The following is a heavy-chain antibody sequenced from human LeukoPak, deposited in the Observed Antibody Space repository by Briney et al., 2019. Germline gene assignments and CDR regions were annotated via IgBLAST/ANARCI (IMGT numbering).Heavy chain of an antibody. CDR1: GYTFTSYY. D-gene: IGHD6-13*01. J-gene: IGHJ4*02. V-gene: IGHV1-24*01. CDR2: FDPEDGKT. Sequence: ASVKVSCKASGYTFTSYYMHWVRQAPGQGLEWMGGFDPEDGKTTYAHKFQGRVTMTEDTSTDTAYMELSSLRSEDTAVYYCATDPRAVPGTGYFDSWGQGTLVTVSS. CDR3: ATDPRAVPGTGYFDS.